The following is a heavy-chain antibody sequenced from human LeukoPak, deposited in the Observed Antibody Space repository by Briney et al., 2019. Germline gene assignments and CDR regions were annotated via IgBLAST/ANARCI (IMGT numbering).Heavy chain of an antibody. J-gene: IGHJ4*02. Sequence: GGSLRLSCAASGFTFSSYWMHWVRQAPGKGLVWVSRINTDGSSTSYADSVKGRFTSSRDNAKNTLYLQMNSLRAEDTAVYYCARGGELTPWNYDYWGQGTLVTVSS. CDR3: ARGGELTPWNYDY. V-gene: IGHV3-74*01. D-gene: IGHD1-1*01. CDR2: INTDGSST. CDR1: GFTFSSYW.